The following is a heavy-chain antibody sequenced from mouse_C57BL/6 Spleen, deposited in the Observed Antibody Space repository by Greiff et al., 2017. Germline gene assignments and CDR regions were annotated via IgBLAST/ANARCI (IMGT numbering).Heavy chain of an antibody. J-gene: IGHJ4*01. CDR2: IYPGDGDT. V-gene: IGHV1-82*01. CDR3: ARNPFDTTVVADYYAMDY. D-gene: IGHD1-1*01. CDR1: GYAFSSSW. Sequence: QVQLKESGPELVKPGASVKISCKASGYAFSSSWMNWVKQRPGKGLEWIGRIYPGDGDTNYNGKFKGKATLTADKSSSTAYMQLSSLTSEDSAVYFCARNPFDTTVVADYYAMDYWGQGTSVTVSS.